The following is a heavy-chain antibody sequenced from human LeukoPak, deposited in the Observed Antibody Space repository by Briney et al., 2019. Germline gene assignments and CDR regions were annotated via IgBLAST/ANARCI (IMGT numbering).Heavy chain of an antibody. Sequence: SETLSLTCTVSGGSLSSGSYYWGWIRQPPGKGLEWIGSIYHSGSTYYNPSLKSRVTISVDTSKNQFSLKLSSVTAADTAVYYCARPYGSGSYHYGMDVWGQGTTVTVSS. CDR1: GGSLSSGSYY. D-gene: IGHD3-10*01. V-gene: IGHV4-39*07. CDR3: ARPYGSGSYHYGMDV. J-gene: IGHJ6*02. CDR2: IYHSGST.